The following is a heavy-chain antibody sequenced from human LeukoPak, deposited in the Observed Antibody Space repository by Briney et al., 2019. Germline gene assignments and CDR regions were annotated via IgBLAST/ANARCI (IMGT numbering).Heavy chain of an antibody. J-gene: IGHJ4*02. CDR1: GFTFSSCA. V-gene: IGHV3-23*01. D-gene: IGHD6-19*01. CDR3: AKGSYSSGWYESDY. CDR2: ISGSGGST. Sequence: GGSLRLSCAASGFTFSSCAMTWVRQAPGKGLEWVSGISGSGGSTYYADSVKSRFTISRDNSKNTLYLQMNSLRAEDTAVYYCAKGSYSSGWYESDYWGQGTLVTVSS.